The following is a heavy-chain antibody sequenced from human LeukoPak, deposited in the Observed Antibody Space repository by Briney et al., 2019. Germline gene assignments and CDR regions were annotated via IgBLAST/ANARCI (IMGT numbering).Heavy chain of an antibody. CDR2: ISSSSSYL. CDR3: ARARFLIAVAGTRGLVFDY. J-gene: IGHJ4*02. CDR1: GFTFSSYS. D-gene: IGHD6-19*01. Sequence: GGSLRLSCAASGFTFSSYSMNWVRQAPGKGLEWVSSISSSSSYLYYADSVKGRFTISRDNAKNSLYLQMNSLRAEDTAVYYCARARFLIAVAGTRGLVFDYWGQGTLVTVSS. V-gene: IGHV3-21*01.